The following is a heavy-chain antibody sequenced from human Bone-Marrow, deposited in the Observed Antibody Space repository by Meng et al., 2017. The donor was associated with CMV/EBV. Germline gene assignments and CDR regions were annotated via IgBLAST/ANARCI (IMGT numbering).Heavy chain of an antibody. CDR3: ARDKYGSGSYYNRIYYYYYGMDV. CDR2: INPNSGGT. V-gene: IGHV1-2*02. D-gene: IGHD3-10*01. CDR1: GYTFTGYY. Sequence: ASVKVSCKASGYTFTGYYMHWVRQAPGQGLEWMGWINPNSGGTNYAQKFQGRVTMTRDTSISTAYMELSRLRSDDTAVYYCARDKYGSGSYYNRIYYYYYGMDVWGQGTTVTFSS. J-gene: IGHJ6*02.